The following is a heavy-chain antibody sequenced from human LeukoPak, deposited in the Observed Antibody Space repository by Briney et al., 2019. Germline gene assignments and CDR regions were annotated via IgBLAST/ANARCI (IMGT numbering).Heavy chain of an antibody. J-gene: IGHJ3*02. CDR2: INHSGST. Sequence: SETLSLTCAVYGGSFSDYYWSWIRQPPEKGLEWIGEINHSGSTNYNPSLKSRVTISVDTSKNQFSLKLSSVTAADTAVYYCARTVHIVVVTAIDAFEIWGQGTMVTVSS. D-gene: IGHD2-21*02. CDR3: ARTVHIVVVTAIDAFEI. CDR1: GGSFSDYY. V-gene: IGHV4-34*01.